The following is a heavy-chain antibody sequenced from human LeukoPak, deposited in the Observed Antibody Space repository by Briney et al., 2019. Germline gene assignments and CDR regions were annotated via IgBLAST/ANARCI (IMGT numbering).Heavy chain of an antibody. J-gene: IGHJ4*02. D-gene: IGHD5-12*01. CDR2: IYYSGST. CDR1: GGSISSYC. CDR3: ARQGNSGYGHDY. Sequence: SETLSLTCTVSGGSISSYCWSWIGQPPGKGLEWIGDIYYSGSTNYNPSLKGRVTISVDTSKNQFSLKLSSVTAADTAVYYCARQGNSGYGHDYWGQGTLVTVSS. V-gene: IGHV4-59*08.